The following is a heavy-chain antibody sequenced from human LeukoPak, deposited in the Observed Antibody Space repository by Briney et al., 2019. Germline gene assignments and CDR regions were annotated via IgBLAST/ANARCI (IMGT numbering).Heavy chain of an antibody. Sequence: GRSLRLSCAASGFTFSSYAMRWVRQAPGKGLEWVAVISYDGSNKYYADSVKGRFTISRDNSKNTLYLQMNSLRAEDTAVYYCARTVVAIAVAGYFDYWGQGTLVTVSS. CDR1: GFTFSSYA. D-gene: IGHD6-19*01. CDR2: ISYDGSNK. CDR3: ARTVVAIAVAGYFDY. J-gene: IGHJ4*02. V-gene: IGHV3-30-3*01.